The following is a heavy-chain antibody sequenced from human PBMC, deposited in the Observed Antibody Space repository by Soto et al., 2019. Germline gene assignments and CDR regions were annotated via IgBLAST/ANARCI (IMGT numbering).Heavy chain of an antibody. Sequence: EVQLVESGGGLVKPGGSLRLSCAASGFTFSSYSMNWVRQAPGKGLEWVSSISSSSSYIYYADSVKGRFTISRDNAKNSLYLQMNSLRAGGTAVYYCARDTYYYGSGSYSPWGQGTLVTVSS. V-gene: IGHV3-21*01. J-gene: IGHJ5*02. D-gene: IGHD3-10*01. CDR3: ARDTYYYGSGSYSP. CDR2: ISSSSSYI. CDR1: GFTFSSYS.